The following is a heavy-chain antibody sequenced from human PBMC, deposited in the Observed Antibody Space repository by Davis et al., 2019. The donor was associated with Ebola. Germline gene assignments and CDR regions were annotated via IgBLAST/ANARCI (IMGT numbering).Heavy chain of an antibody. CDR3: ARGAIVATIRGADY. V-gene: IGHV5-10-1*01. CDR1: GDSFTSYW. Sequence: GESLKISCQGSGDSFTSYWISWVRQMPGKGLEWMGRIDPSDSYTNYSPSFQGHVTVSADKSISTAYLQWSSLKASDTAMYYCARGAIVATIRGADYWGQGTLVTVSS. CDR2: IDPSDSYT. J-gene: IGHJ4*02. D-gene: IGHD5-12*01.